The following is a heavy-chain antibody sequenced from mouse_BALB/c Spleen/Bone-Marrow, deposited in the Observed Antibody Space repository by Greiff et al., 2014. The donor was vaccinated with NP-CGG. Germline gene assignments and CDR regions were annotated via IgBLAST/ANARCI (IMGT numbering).Heavy chain of an antibody. V-gene: IGHV1-61*01. Sequence: QVQLKESGVELVRPGASVKLSCKASGYTFTSYWMNRVKQRPGQGLEWIGIIDPSDSETHYNQMFKDKATLTVDKSSNTAYIQLSSLTSEDSAVYYCARNWAFDYWGQGTTLTVSS. D-gene: IGHD4-1*01. CDR1: GYTFTSYW. CDR2: IDPSDSET. CDR3: ARNWAFDY. J-gene: IGHJ2*01.